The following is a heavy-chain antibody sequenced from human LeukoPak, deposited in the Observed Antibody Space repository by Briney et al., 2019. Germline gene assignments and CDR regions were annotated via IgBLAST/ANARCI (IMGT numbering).Heavy chain of an antibody. CDR1: GFTFSSYA. J-gene: IGHJ4*02. CDR3: AREESQAYGDYVGCFDY. CDR2: ISYDGSNK. V-gene: IGHV3-30-3*01. Sequence: PGRSLRLSCAASGFTFSSYAMHWVRQAPGKGLEWVAVISYDGSNKYYADPVKGRFTISRDNSKNTLYLQMNSLRAEDTAVYYCAREESQAYGDYVGCFDYWGQGTLVTVSS. D-gene: IGHD4-17*01.